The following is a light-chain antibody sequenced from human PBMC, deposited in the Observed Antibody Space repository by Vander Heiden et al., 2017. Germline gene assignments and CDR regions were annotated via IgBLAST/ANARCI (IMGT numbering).Light chain of an antibody. CDR3: MQPLQTPRT. CDR1: QSLLYRDGNNY. J-gene: IGKJ1*01. Sequence: VLTQSPLFLLVTPRESASISCRSSQSLLYRDGNNYLDWYLQKPGQSPQLMIYLGSTRASGVPERFTGSGSGTDFALKITRVEAEDVGIYYCMQPLQTPRTFGQGTKVEI. CDR2: LGS. V-gene: IGKV2-28*01.